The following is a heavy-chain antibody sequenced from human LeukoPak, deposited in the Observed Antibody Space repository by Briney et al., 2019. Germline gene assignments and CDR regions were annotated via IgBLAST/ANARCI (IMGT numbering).Heavy chain of an antibody. V-gene: IGHV3-7*01. Sequence: GGSLRLSFAASGIRFSNYWMSWVRQAPGKGLEWVANIKEDGSEKNYVDSVKGRFTISRDNAKNSLYLQMNSLRAEDTAVYYCARKDSSPRTFDYWGQGTLVTVSS. CDR2: IKEDGSEK. D-gene: IGHD3-22*01. J-gene: IGHJ4*02. CDR3: ARKDSSPRTFDY. CDR1: GIRFSNYW.